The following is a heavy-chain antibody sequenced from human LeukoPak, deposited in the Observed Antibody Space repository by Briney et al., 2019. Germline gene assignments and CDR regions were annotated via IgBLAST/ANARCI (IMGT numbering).Heavy chain of an antibody. V-gene: IGHV3-48*04. J-gene: IGHJ3*02. CDR2: ISSSGSTI. CDR1: GFTFNSYN. CDR3: ARDRSDLAFDI. Sequence: GGSLRLSCGASGFTFNSYNMNWVRQAPGKGLEWVSYISSSGSTIYYADSVKGRFTISRDNAKNSLYLQMNSLRAEDTAVYYCARDRSDLAFDIWGQGTMVTVSS.